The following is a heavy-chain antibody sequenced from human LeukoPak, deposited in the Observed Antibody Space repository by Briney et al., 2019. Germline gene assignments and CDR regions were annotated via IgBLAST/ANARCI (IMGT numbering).Heavy chain of an antibody. V-gene: IGHV3-15*01. D-gene: IGHD3-10*01. CDR2: IKSKTDGGTT. Sequence: GGSLRLSCAASGFTFSNAWMSWVRQAPGKGLEWAGRIKSKTDGGTTDYAAPVKGRFTISRDDSKNTLYLQMNSLKTEDTAVYYCTTEKILWFEGPDYWGQGTLITVSS. J-gene: IGHJ4*02. CDR3: TTEKILWFEGPDY. CDR1: GFTFSNAW.